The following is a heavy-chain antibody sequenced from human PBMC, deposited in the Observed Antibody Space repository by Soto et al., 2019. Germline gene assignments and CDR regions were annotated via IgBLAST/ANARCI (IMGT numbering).Heavy chain of an antibody. CDR1: GFPFSSYT. D-gene: IGHD2-2*01. J-gene: IGHJ4*02. Sequence: EVQLVDSGGGLVQPGGSLGLSCAASGFPFSSYTMHWVRQAPGKGLEWISYISSSSRTIYYADSVKGRFTISRDNAQNSLYLQMTSLRDEDTAVYYCARAPSRALDYWGQGTLVTVSS. CDR3: ARAPSRALDY. V-gene: IGHV3-48*02. CDR2: ISSSSRTI.